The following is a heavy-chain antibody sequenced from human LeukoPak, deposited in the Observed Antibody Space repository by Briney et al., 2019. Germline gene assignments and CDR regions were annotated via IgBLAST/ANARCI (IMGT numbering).Heavy chain of an antibody. CDR2: IYSGGST. CDR3: ARGGTVGGFDY. D-gene: IGHD1-26*01. Sequence: GGSLRLSCAASGFIVNNIYMTWVRQAPGKGLEWVSIIYSGGSTYYADSVKGRFTISRDNSKNTLYLQMNSLRAEDTAVYYCARGGTVGGFDYWGQGTLVTVSS. CDR1: GFIVNNIY. J-gene: IGHJ4*02. V-gene: IGHV3-66*01.